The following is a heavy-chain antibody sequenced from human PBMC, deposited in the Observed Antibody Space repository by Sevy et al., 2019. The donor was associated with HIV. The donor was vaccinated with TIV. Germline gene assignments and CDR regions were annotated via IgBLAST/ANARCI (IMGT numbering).Heavy chain of an antibody. J-gene: IGHJ6*03. Sequence: GGSLRLSCAVSGFSFDSYGMTWVRQAPGKGLEWVSGISGSGTRTYYADSVKGRFIISRDNSKNTLYLQMNSLRSEETAIYYCAKGGGGHYDPDEIGYYFYYYNMDVWGKGTTVTVS. CDR1: GFSFDSYG. CDR2: ISGSGTRT. CDR3: AKGGGGHYDPDEIGYYFYYYNMDV. D-gene: IGHD3-22*01. V-gene: IGHV3-23*01.